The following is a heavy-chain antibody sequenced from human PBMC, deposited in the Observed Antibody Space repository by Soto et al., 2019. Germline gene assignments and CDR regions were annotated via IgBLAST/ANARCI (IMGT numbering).Heavy chain of an antibody. CDR3: ARSPRSSPYFDY. V-gene: IGHV5-51*01. Sequence: ESLKISCQCSGYTFSNFWIAWVRQLPGKGLEWMGIIYPGDYETRYSPSFHGKVTISADRSIGTAYLQWSSLEASDSAFYFCARSPRSSPYFDYWGQGXLVTVSS. CDR1: GYTFSNFW. CDR2: IYPGDYET. J-gene: IGHJ4*02. D-gene: IGHD6-13*01.